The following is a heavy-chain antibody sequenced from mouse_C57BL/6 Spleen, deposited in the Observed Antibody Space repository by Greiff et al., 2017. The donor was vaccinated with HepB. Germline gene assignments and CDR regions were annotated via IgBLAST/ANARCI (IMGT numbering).Heavy chain of an antibody. CDR3: ARRDYGYDGFDY. CDR2: IDPSDSYT. D-gene: IGHD2-2*01. J-gene: IGHJ2*01. CDR1: GYTFTSYW. V-gene: IGHV1-59*01. Sequence: QVQLQQPGAELVRPGTSVKLSCKASGYTFTSYWMHWVKQRPGQGLEWIGVIDPSDSYTNYNQKFKGKATLTVDTSSSTAYMQRSSLTSEDSADYDCARRDYGYDGFDYWGQGTTLTVSS.